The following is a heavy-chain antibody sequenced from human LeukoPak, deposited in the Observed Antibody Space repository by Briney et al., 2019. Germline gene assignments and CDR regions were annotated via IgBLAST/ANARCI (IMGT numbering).Heavy chain of an antibody. V-gene: IGHV4-59*01. D-gene: IGHD1-26*01. CDR1: GGSISSYY. J-gene: IGHJ3*02. Sequence: SETLSLTCTVSGGSISSYYWSWIRQPPGKGLEWIGYIYYSGSTNYNPSLKSRDTISVDTSKNQFSLKLSSVTAADTAVYYCARGVIVGAKGGLSKGFHAFGIWGQGTMVTVSS. CDR2: IYYSGST. CDR3: ARGVIVGAKGGLSKGFHAFGI.